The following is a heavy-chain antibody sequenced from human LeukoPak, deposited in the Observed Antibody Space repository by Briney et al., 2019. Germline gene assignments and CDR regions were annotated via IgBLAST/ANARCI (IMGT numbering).Heavy chain of an antibody. J-gene: IGHJ6*02. D-gene: IGHD6-13*01. V-gene: IGHV4-34*01. Sequence: SETLSLTCAVYGGSFSGYYWSWIRQPPGEGLEWIGEINHSGSTNYNPSLKSRVTISVDTSKNQFSLKLSSVTAADTAVYYCARAGYSTYYGMDVWGQGTTVTVSS. CDR2: INHSGST. CDR1: GGSFSGYY. CDR3: ARAGYSTYYGMDV.